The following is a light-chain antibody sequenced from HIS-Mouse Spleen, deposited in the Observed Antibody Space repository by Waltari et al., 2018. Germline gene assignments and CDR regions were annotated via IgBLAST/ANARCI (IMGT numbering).Light chain of an antibody. CDR1: SSNIGNNY. V-gene: IGLV1-51*01. CDR3: GTWDSSLSAWV. Sequence: QSVLTQPPSVSAAPGQKVTISCSGSSSNIGNNYVSLYQQPPGTAPKLLIYDNNKRPSGIPDRFSGSKSGTSATLGITGLQTGDEADYYCGTWDSSLSAWVFGGGTKLTVL. CDR2: DNN. J-gene: IGLJ3*02.